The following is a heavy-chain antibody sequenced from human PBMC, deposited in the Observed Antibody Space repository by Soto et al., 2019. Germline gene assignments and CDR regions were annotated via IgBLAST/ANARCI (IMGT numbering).Heavy chain of an antibody. CDR2: IIPIFGTA. J-gene: IGHJ3*02. D-gene: IGHD3-3*01. V-gene: IGHV1-69*13. Sequence: GASVKVSCKASGGTFSSYAISWVRQAPGQGLEWMGGIIPIFGTANYAQKFQGRVTITADESTSTAYMELSSLRSEDTAVYYCARVWGVFWSGYYQGAFDIWGQGTMVTVSS. CDR3: ARVWGVFWSGYYQGAFDI. CDR1: GGTFSSYA.